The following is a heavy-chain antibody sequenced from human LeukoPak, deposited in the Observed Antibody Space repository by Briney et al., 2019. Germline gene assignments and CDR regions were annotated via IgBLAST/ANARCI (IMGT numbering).Heavy chain of an antibody. CDR2: IIPIFGTA. J-gene: IGHJ4*02. CDR1: VGTFSSYA. D-gene: IGHD2-21*02. CDR3: ARALLVAYCGGDCYSEFDY. Sequence: SVKVSCKASVGTFSSYAISWVRQAPGQGLEWMGGIIPIFGTANYAQKFQGRVTITADESTSTAYMELSSLRSEDTAVYYCARALLVAYCGGDCYSEFDYWGQGTLVTVSS. V-gene: IGHV1-69*13.